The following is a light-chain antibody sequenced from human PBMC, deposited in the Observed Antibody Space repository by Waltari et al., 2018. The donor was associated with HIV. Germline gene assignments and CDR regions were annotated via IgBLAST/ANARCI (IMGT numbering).Light chain of an antibody. CDR1: SLRNYY. CDR3: NSRDTNGNHHVI. Sequence: SSELTQDPAVSVALGQTVRITCQGDSLRNYYANWYQQKPGQAPVLVMYYPDNRPSGIPARFSGSRSGNTASLIITGAQAEDEADYYCNSRDTNGNHHVIFGGGTKLTVL. V-gene: IGLV3-19*01. J-gene: IGLJ2*01. CDR2: YPD.